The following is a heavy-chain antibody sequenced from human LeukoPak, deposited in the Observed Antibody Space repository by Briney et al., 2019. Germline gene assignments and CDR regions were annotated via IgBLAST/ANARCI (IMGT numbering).Heavy chain of an antibody. V-gene: IGHV4-34*01. J-gene: IGHJ5*02. CDR1: GGSFSGYY. Sequence: SETLSLTCAVYGGSFSGYYWSWIRQPPGKGLEWLGEINHSGSTNYNPSLKSRVTISVDTSKNQFSLKLSPVIAADTAVYYCASGGSGSYFNWFDPCGQGTLVTVSS. CDR3: ASGGSGSYFNWFDP. D-gene: IGHD3-10*01. CDR2: INHSGST.